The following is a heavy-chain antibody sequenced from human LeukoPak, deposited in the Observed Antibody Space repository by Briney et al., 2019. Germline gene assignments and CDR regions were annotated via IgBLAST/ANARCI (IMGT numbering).Heavy chain of an antibody. Sequence: ASVKVSCKASGYTFTSYDINWVRQATGQGLEWMGWMNPNSGNTGYAQKFQGRVTMTRNTSISTAYMELSSLRSEDTAVYYCARGPFTSYYGSGSHYIDYWGQGTLVTVSS. D-gene: IGHD3-10*01. CDR2: MNPNSGNT. CDR1: GYTFTSYD. CDR3: ARGPFTSYYGSGSHYIDY. V-gene: IGHV1-8*01. J-gene: IGHJ4*02.